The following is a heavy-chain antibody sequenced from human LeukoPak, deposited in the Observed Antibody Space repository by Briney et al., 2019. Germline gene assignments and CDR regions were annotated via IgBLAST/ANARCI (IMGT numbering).Heavy chain of an antibody. Sequence: GASVKVSCKASGGTFSSYAISWVRQAPGQGLEWMGGIIPIFGTANYAQKFQGRVTITADESMSTAYMELSSLRSEDTAVYYCARKYYYDSSGYSADAFDIWGQGTMVTVSS. CDR1: GGTFSSYA. J-gene: IGHJ3*02. V-gene: IGHV1-69*13. CDR3: ARKYYYDSSGYSADAFDI. D-gene: IGHD3-22*01. CDR2: IIPIFGTA.